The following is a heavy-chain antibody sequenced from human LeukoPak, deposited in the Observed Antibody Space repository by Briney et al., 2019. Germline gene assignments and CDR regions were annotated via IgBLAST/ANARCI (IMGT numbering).Heavy chain of an antibody. CDR3: ARLRNGERYGMDV. Sequence: SETLSLTCTVSGGSISSYYWSWIRQPPGRGLEWIGYIYYSGSTNCNPSLKSRVTISVDTSKNQFSLKLSSATAADTAVYYCARLRNGERYGMDVWGQGTTVTVSS. D-gene: IGHD1-26*01. CDR1: GGSISSYY. J-gene: IGHJ6*02. V-gene: IGHV4-59*08. CDR2: IYYSGST.